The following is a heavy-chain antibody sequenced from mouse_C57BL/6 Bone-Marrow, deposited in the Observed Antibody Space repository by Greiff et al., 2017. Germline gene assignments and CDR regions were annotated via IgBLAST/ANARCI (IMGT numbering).Heavy chain of an antibody. CDR1: GYTFTEYT. CDR3: ARHEEWGGYYGYGDWFAY. Sequence: QVQLQQSGAELVKPGASVKLSCKASGYTFTEYTIHWVKPRSGQGLEWIGWFYPGSGSMKYNEKFKDKATLTADKSSSTVYMELSRWTSEDSAVYFCARHEEWGGYYGYGDWFAYWGQGTLVTVTA. V-gene: IGHV1-62-2*01. J-gene: IGHJ3*01. CDR2: FYPGSGSM. D-gene: IGHD2-2*01.